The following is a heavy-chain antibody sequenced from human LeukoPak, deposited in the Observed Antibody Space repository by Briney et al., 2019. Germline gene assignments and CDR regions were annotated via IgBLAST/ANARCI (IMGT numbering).Heavy chain of an antibody. Sequence: SETLSLTCAVYGGSFSGYYWSWIRQPPGKGLEWIGEINHSGSTNYNPSLKSRVTISVDTSKNQFSLKLSSVTAADTAVYHCARVRAAGNYWGQGTLVTVSS. D-gene: IGHD6-13*01. V-gene: IGHV4-34*01. CDR3: ARVRAAGNY. J-gene: IGHJ4*02. CDR1: GGSFSGYY. CDR2: INHSGST.